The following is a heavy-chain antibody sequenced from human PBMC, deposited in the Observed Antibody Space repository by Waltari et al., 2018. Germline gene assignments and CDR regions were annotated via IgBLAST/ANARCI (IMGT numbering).Heavy chain of an antibody. Sequence: EVQLVESGGGLIQPGGSLRLSCAASGFSINNNYISWVRQAPGKGLEWVSVIYAGSGGTFYAESVKGRFTVSRDNSKNTVYLDLNSLTVEDTAVYYCARAGLGSPLQWLQLLDSWGRGTLVTVSS. J-gene: IGHJ4*02. D-gene: IGHD5-12*01. CDR2: IYAGSGGT. CDR1: GFSINNNY. CDR3: ARAGLGSPLQWLQLLDS. V-gene: IGHV3-53*01.